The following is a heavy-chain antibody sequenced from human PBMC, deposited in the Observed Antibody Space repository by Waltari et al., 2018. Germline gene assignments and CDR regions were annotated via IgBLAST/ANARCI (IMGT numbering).Heavy chain of an antibody. V-gene: IGHV3-74*01. J-gene: IGHJ1*01. D-gene: IGHD2-21*01. CDR1: GFTFSSYW. CDR2: INVDKGRST. CDR3: AAPGENDVEYLQH. Sequence: EVQLVESGGGLVQPGGSLRLSCAASGFTFSSYWMHWVRQAPGKGLVVVSRINVDKGRSTRYADSVKGRFTVSRDNAKNTLYLQMDSLRAEDTALYYCAAPGENDVEYLQHWGQGTLVTVSS.